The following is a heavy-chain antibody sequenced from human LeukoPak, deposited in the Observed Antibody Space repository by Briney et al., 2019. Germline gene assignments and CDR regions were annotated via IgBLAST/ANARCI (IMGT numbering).Heavy chain of an antibody. Sequence: GGSLRLSCAASGFTFSSYAMSWVGQAPGKGVEGVSAISGSGGSTYYADSVKGRFTISRDNSKNTLYLQMNSLRAEDTAVYYCAKDRGYYYASFDYWGQGTLVTVSS. CDR3: AKDRGYYYASFDY. CDR1: GFTFSSYA. J-gene: IGHJ4*02. D-gene: IGHD3-10*01. V-gene: IGHV3-23*01. CDR2: ISGSGGST.